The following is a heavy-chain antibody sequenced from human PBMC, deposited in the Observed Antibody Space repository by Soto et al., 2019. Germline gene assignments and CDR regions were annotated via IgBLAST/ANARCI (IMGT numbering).Heavy chain of an antibody. CDR2: IYPGDSDT. D-gene: IGHD6-13*01. CDR1: GNSFSTDW. Sequence: PGESLKISCTASGNSFSTDWIAWVRQMPGKGLEWMGVIYPGDSDTRYSPSLQGQVTMSVDKSIHTAYLQWSSLRTSDSAMYYCAWSREAAGTPFDLWGQGTLVTVSS. V-gene: IGHV5-51*01. J-gene: IGHJ4*02. CDR3: AWSREAAGTPFDL.